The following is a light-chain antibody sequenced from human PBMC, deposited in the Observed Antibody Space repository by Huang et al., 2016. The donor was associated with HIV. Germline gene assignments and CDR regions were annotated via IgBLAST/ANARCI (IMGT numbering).Light chain of an antibody. V-gene: IGKV3D-15*01. CDR3: QQYNDWPPLT. CDR2: GAS. CDR1: QSISTY. J-gene: IGKJ4*01. Sequence: DIVMTQSPATLSVSPGERATLSCRASQSISTYLAGDQQKPGQAPRLLIHGASTRANGIPARFSGGGSGTEFTLTISSLQSEDFAVYYCQQYNDWPPLTFGGGTRVEIK.